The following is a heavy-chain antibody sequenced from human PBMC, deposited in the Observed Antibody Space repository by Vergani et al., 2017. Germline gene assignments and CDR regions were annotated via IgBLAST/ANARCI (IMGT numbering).Heavy chain of an antibody. D-gene: IGHD3-10*01. Sequence: EVQLVESGGGLVQPGGSLRLSCAASGFTFSDHYMDWVRQAPGKGLEWVGRTRNKANSYTTEYAASGKGRFTISRDDSKTSLYLQMNSLKTEDTAVYYCAKDTKRITMARGVRWGQGTLVTVSS. CDR2: TRNKANSYTT. CDR1: GFTFSDHY. J-gene: IGHJ4*02. V-gene: IGHV3-72*01. CDR3: AKDTKRITMARGVR.